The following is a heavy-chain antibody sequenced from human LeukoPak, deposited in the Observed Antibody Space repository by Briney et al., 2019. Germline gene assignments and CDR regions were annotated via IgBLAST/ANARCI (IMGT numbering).Heavy chain of an antibody. CDR2: FFYSGGT. D-gene: IGHD5/OR15-5a*01. V-gene: IGHV4-39*01. J-gene: IGHJ4*02. CDR3: ARHLGMSTMDY. CDR1: GGSISSSSRY. Sequence: SETLSLTCTVSGGSISSSSRYGGWSRQSPGKGVALIGNFFYSGGTYYTPSLKSPVTISVDTSKNQFPLNLRSVTAADTAVYYCARHLGMSTMDYWGQGTLVTVSS.